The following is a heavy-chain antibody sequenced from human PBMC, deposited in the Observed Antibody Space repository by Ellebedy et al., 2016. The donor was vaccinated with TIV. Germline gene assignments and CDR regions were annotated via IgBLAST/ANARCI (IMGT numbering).Heavy chain of an antibody. D-gene: IGHD7-27*01. CDR2: INGDGTTT. CDR1: GFTFSSYW. Sequence: PGGSLRLSCAVSGFTFSSYWMQWVRQAPGKGLVWVSGINGDGTTTTYADSVKGRFTISRDNSKNSLYLQMNSLRAEDTAVYYCARRTPNWGFFDYWGQGTLLTVSS. J-gene: IGHJ4*02. CDR3: ARRTPNWGFFDY. V-gene: IGHV3-74*03.